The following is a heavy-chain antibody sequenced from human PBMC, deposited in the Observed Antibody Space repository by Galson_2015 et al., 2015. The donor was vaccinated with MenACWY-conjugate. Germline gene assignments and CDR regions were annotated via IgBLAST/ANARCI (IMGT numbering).Heavy chain of an antibody. V-gene: IGHV3-74*01. CDR1: GFTFSSYW. CDR2: INSDGSST. J-gene: IGHJ4*02. CDR3: ARGAYSGYPDY. D-gene: IGHD5-12*01. Sequence: SLRLSCAASGFTFSSYWMHWVRHAPGKGLVWVSRINSDGSSTSYADSVKGRFTISRDNAKNTLYLQMNSLRAEDTAVYYCARGAYSGYPDYWGQGTLVTVSS.